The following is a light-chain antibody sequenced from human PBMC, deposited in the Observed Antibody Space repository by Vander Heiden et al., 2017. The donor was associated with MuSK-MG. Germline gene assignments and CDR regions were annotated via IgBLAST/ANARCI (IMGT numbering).Light chain of an antibody. CDR3: QQHDIAPIT. CDR1: QSVAKNY. V-gene: IGKV3-20*01. J-gene: IGKJ5*01. CDR2: AAS. Sequence: NVLTQSPDTLSLSPGERATLSCRASQSVAKNYLSWYQQKPGQTPRLLIVAASNRATGTPDRFSGSGSGTDFTLTINRLEPEDIAVYYCQQHDIAPITFGQGTRLELK.